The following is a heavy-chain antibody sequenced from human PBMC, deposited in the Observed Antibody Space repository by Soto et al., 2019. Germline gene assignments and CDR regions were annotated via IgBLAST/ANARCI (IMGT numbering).Heavy chain of an antibody. Sequence: GGSLRLSCVASGVTFSSYAMSWVRPAPGKGLEWVSAVSKSGLATNYSDFVKGRFTISRDNSKNTLYLQMNSLGAEDTAVYYCAKDRHRSGSPHPFDYWGQGTLVTVSS. V-gene: IGHV3-23*01. D-gene: IGHD3-22*01. J-gene: IGHJ4*02. CDR3: AKDRHRSGSPHPFDY. CDR2: VSKSGLAT. CDR1: GVTFSSYA.